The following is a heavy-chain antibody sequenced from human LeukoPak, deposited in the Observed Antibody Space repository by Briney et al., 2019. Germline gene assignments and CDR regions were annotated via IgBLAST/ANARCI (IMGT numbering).Heavy chain of an antibody. CDR2: ISSSGSSM. J-gene: IGHJ4*02. Sequence: GGSLRLSCAASGFTFSSYEMNRVRQAPGKGLEWISYISSSGSSMSYADSVKGRFTISRDNAKNSMYLQMTSLRAGDAAVYYCARGYYSDTTGYNPLDHWGQGTLVTVSS. D-gene: IGHD3-22*01. CDR3: ARGYYSDTTGYNPLDH. V-gene: IGHV3-48*03. CDR1: GFTFSSYE.